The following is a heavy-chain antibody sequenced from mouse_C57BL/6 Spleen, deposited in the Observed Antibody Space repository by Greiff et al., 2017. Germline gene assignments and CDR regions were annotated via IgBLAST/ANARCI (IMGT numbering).Heavy chain of an antibody. CDR3: TWGTPHY. V-gene: IGHV14-4*01. D-gene: IGHD3-3*01. CDR1: GFNIKDDC. Sequence: EVKLQQSGAELVRPGASVKLSCTASGFNIKDDCMHWVKQRPEQGLDWIGWIDPENGDTEYASKFQGKATLTADKSSNTPYLQLSRLTSEDAAVYYCTWGTPHYWGQGTSVTVSS. J-gene: IGHJ4*01. CDR2: IDPENGDT.